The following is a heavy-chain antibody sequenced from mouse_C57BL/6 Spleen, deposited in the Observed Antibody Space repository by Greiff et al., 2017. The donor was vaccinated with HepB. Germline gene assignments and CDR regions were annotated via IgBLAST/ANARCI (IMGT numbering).Heavy chain of an antibody. CDR2: IDPENGDT. J-gene: IGHJ2*01. CDR1: GFNIKDDY. D-gene: IGHD4-1*01. CDR3: TTGGTAYYFDY. Sequence: DVKLQESGAELVRPGASVKLSCTASGFNIKDDYMHWVKQRPEQGLEWIGWIDPENGDTEYASKFQGKATITADTSSNTAYLQLSSLTSEDTAVYYCTTGGTAYYFDYWGQGTTLTVSS. V-gene: IGHV14-4*01.